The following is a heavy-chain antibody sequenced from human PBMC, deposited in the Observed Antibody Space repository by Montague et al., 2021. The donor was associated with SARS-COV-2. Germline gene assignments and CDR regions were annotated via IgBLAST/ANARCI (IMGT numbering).Heavy chain of an antibody. J-gene: IGHJ6*02. V-gene: IGHV2-70*11. Sequence: PALVKPTQTLTLTCTFSGFSLSTSGMCVSWIRQPPGKALEWLARIDWDDDKYSSTSLKTRLTISKDTSKNQVVLTMTNMDPVDTATYYCARRTYDILTGYDYGMDVWGQGTTVTVSS. CDR3: ARRTYDILTGYDYGMDV. CDR1: GFSLSTSGMC. D-gene: IGHD3-9*01. CDR2: IDWDDDK.